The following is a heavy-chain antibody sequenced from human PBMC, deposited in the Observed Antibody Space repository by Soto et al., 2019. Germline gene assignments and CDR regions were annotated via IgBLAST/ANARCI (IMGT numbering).Heavy chain of an antibody. J-gene: IGHJ3*02. CDR1: GFSFSIYS. V-gene: IGHV3-48*01. D-gene: IGHD3-10*02. Sequence: EGQLVEFGGGLVKPGGSLRLSCAASGFSFSIYSYNWVRQAPGKGLEWLSYISPAGSSIYYADSVKGRFTIYRDSARDCEYLEFNGLRVEDTAIYYCANARGGSCALDTWG. CDR3: ANARGGSCALDT. CDR2: ISPAGSSI.